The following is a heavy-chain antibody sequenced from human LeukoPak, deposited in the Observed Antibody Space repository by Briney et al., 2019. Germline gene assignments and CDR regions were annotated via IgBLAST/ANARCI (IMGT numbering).Heavy chain of an antibody. CDR2: ISYDGSNK. Sequence: GRSLRLSCAASGFTFSSYGMHWVRQAPGKGLEWVAVISYDGSNKYYADSVKGRFTISRDNSKNTLYLQMNSLSAEDTAVLYGAKGWKPEVEIVARPALPFDSGGQGTLATASP. CDR3: AKGWKPEVEIVARPALPFDS. J-gene: IGHJ4*02. CDR1: GFTFSSYG. D-gene: IGHD5-12*01. V-gene: IGHV3-30*18.